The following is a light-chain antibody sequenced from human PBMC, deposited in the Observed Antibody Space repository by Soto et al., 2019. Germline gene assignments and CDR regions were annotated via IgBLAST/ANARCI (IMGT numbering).Light chain of an antibody. V-gene: IGKV3-15*01. J-gene: IGKJ2*01. CDR3: QQYNNWSYT. Sequence: EIVMTQSPATLSVSPGERATLSCRASQSVSSNLAWYQQKPGQAPSLLIYGASTRATGIPARFSGSRSGTEFTLTNSSLQSEDFAVYYCQQYNNWSYTFGQGTKLEIK. CDR2: GAS. CDR1: QSVSSN.